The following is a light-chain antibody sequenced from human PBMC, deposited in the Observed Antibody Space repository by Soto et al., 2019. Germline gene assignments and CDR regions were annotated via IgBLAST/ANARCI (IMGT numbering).Light chain of an antibody. CDR2: DVT. CDR3: YSNAGNHTF. CDR1: SNDVGGYDY. J-gene: IGLJ2*01. Sequence: QSVLTQPRSVSGSPGQSVTISCTGTSNDVGGYDYVSWYQQYPGKAPTYILSDVTKRPSGVPDRFSGSKSGNTASLTISGLQAEDESYYCCYSNAGNHTFFGGGTKLTVL. V-gene: IGLV2-11*01.